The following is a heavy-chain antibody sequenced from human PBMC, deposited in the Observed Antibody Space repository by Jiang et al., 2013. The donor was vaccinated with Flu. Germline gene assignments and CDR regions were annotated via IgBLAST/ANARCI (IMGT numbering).Heavy chain of an antibody. Sequence: SGLVKPSQTLSLTCAVSGGSISSGGYSWSWIRQPPGKGLEWIGYIYHSGSTYYNPSLKSRVTISVDRSKNQFSLKLSSVTAADTAVYYCARGKTWGAFDIWGQGTMVTVSS. CDR1: GGSISSGGYS. CDR3: ARGKTWGAFDI. J-gene: IGHJ3*02. CDR2: IYHSGST. D-gene: IGHD1-26*01. V-gene: IGHV4-30-2*01.